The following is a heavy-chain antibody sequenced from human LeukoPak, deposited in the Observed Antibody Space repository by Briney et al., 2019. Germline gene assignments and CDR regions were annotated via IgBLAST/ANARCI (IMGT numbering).Heavy chain of an antibody. J-gene: IGHJ4*02. Sequence: ASVKVSCKASGYTFTSYGISWVRQASGQGLEWMGWISAYNGNTNYVQKLQGRVTMTTDTSTSTAYMELRSLRSDDTAVYYCARDSNIVVVPAANDYWGQGTLVTVSS. CDR1: GYTFTSYG. CDR3: ARDSNIVVVPAANDY. D-gene: IGHD2-2*01. V-gene: IGHV1-18*01. CDR2: ISAYNGNT.